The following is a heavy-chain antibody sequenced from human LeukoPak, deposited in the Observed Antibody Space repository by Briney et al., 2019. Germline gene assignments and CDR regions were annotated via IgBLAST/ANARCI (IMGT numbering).Heavy chain of an antibody. V-gene: IGHV3-23*01. CDR3: AKVDSSGYYSKNFHY. J-gene: IGHJ4*02. Sequence: PGGSLRLSCAASGFTFSSYAMSWVRQAPGKELEWVSGISGSDGTTYYADSVKGRFTISRDNSRNTLYLQMNSLRAEDTAVYYCAKVDSSGYYSKNFHYWGKGSLVTVSS. D-gene: IGHD3-22*01. CDR1: GFTFSSYA. CDR2: ISGSDGTT.